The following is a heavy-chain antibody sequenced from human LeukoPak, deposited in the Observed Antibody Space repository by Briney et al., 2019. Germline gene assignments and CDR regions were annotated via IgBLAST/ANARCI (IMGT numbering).Heavy chain of an antibody. V-gene: IGHV3-30*18. CDR2: ISKDGSNE. J-gene: IGHJ4*02. Sequence: GRSLRLSCAASGFTFSSYGMHWVRQAPGKGLEWVALISKDGSNEYYADSVKGRFTISRDNSKNTLDLQLNSLRADDTAVYYCAKHSSGITVAGTIQYWGQGTLVTVSS. D-gene: IGHD6-19*01. CDR3: AKHSSGITVAGTIQY. CDR1: GFTFSSYG.